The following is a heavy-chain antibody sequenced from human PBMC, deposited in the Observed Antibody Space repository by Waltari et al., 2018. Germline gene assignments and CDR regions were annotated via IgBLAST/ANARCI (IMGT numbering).Heavy chain of an antibody. CDR2: IGIEI. Sequence: EVQLVESGGGLSQPGGSLRLSCEASGFTVSSNYMSWVRQAPGKGLEWLANIGIEINYVDSVRGRFTISRDNAKNAVYLQMNSLRAEDTAVYYCARDNWGPDYWGQGTLVTVSS. J-gene: IGHJ4*02. D-gene: IGHD7-27*01. CDR1: GFTVSSNY. CDR3: ARDNWGPDY. V-gene: IGHV3-7*01.